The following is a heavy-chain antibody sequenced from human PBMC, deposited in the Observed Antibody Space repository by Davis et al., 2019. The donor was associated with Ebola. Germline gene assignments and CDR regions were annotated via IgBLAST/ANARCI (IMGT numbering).Heavy chain of an antibody. CDR1: GGSISSGAYY. Sequence: MPSETLSLTCPVSGGSISSGAYYCSWIRQPPGKGLEWIGYIYSRGSTYYNPSLKSRVTISVDTSKNQFSLKLSSVTAADTAVYYCARARPYSSRPTDGYNWFDPWGQGTLVTVSS. CDR3: ARARPYSSRPTDGYNWFDP. D-gene: IGHD6-13*01. V-gene: IGHV4-30-4*01. CDR2: IYSRGST. J-gene: IGHJ5*02.